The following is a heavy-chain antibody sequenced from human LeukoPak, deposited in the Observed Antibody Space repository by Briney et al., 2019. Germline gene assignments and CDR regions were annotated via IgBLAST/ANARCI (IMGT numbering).Heavy chain of an antibody. CDR2: INPNSGDT. CDR3: ARDGSWSSISYSDY. V-gene: IGHV1-2*02. CDR1: GYTFTGYY. Sequence: GASVKVSCXASGYTFTGYYIHWVRQARGQGLEWMAWINPNSGDTEYEQRFQGRVTMTRDTSISTAYMELTRLRSDDAAVYFCARDGSWSSISYSDYWGQGTLVTVSS. D-gene: IGHD2-2*01. J-gene: IGHJ4*02.